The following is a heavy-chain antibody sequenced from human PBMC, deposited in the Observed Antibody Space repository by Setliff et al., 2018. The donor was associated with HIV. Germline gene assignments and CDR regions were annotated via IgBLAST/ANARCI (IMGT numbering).Heavy chain of an antibody. CDR3: ARAPDLGAHV. D-gene: IGHD1-26*01. Sequence: PGGSLRLSCAASGFTFSDYYMSWIRQAPGKGLEWVSYISRSSSYINYADSVKGRFTISRDNAKNSLYLQMNSLRAEDTAVYYCARAPDLGAHVWGQGTTVTVSS. V-gene: IGHV3-11*05. CDR2: ISRSSSYI. J-gene: IGHJ6*02. CDR1: GFTFSDYY.